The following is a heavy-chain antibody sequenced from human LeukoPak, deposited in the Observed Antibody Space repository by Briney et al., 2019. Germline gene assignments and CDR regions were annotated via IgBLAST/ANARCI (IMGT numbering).Heavy chain of an antibody. CDR2: MNPNSGNT. D-gene: IGHD6-6*01. V-gene: IGHV1-8*01. CDR1: GYTFTSYD. J-gene: IGHJ6*03. CDR3: ARGTISYSSSSAYYYYYMDV. Sequence: ASVKVCCKASGYTFTSYDINWVRQATGQGLEWMGWMNPNSGNTGYAQKFQGRVTMTRNTSISTAYMELSSLRSEDTAVYYCARGTISYSSSSAYYYYYMDVWGKGTTVTVSS.